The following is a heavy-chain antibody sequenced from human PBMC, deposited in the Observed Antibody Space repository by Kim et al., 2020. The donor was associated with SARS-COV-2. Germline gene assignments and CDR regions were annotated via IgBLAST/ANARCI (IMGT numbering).Heavy chain of an antibody. CDR2: ISSRGKTS. V-gene: IGHV3-48*03. Sequence: GGSLRLSCAASGFTFSSFEMNWVRQAPGKGLEWVSFISSRGKTSNYADSVMGRFTVSRDNAKNSLFLQMDSLRAEDTATYYCVRALATGSPGFDHWGQGALVSVSS. CDR3: VRALATGSPGFDH. D-gene: IGHD1-1*01. CDR1: GFTFSSFE. J-gene: IGHJ4*02.